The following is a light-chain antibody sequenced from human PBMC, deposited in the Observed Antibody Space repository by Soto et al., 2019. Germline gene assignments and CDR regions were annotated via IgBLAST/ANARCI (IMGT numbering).Light chain of an antibody. Sequence: QSALTQPPSASGSPGQSVTISCTGTSSDIGGYDYVSWYQQHPGKAPKLIIYEVNKRPSGVSDRFSGSKSGNTASLTVSGLQAEDEADYYCSSYAGSNNLVFAGGTKLTVL. CDR3: SSYAGSNNLV. CDR1: SSDIGGYDY. CDR2: EVN. J-gene: IGLJ3*02. V-gene: IGLV2-8*01.